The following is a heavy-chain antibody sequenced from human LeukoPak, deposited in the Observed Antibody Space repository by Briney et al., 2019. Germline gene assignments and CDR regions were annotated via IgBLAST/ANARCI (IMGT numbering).Heavy chain of an antibody. CDR2: ISGSGGST. V-gene: IGHV3-23*01. CDR3: AKDGSIAEAGFVRKSFDY. Sequence: GGSLRLSCAASGFTFSNYAMTWVRQVPGKGLEWVSGISGSGGSTYYADYVKGRFTISRDNTKRMLFLQMGSLRAEDTAVYYCAKDGSIAEAGFVRKSFDYWGKGTLVTVSS. D-gene: IGHD6-19*01. J-gene: IGHJ4*02. CDR1: GFTFSNYA.